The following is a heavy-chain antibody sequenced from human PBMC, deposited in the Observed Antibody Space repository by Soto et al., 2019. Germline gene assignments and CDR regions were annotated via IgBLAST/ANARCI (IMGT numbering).Heavy chain of an antibody. V-gene: IGHV3-15*07. CDR3: TTDRELAYYFDY. Sequence: PGGSLRLSCAASGFTFSNAWMNWVRQAPGKGLEWVGRIKSKTDGGTTDYAAPVKGRFTISRDDSKNTLYLQMNSLRTEDTAVYYCTTDRELAYYFDYWGQGTLVTVSS. CDR2: IKSKTDGGTT. CDR1: GFTFSNAW. D-gene: IGHD1-1*01. J-gene: IGHJ4*02.